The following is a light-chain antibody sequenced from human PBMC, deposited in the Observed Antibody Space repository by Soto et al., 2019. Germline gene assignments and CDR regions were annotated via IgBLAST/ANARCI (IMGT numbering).Light chain of an antibody. V-gene: IGKV3-20*01. J-gene: IGKJ4*01. Sequence: PATLTSTTRRTPTLTSRASQSVSSSYLAWYQQNPGQAPRLLIYGATSRATGIPDRFSGTGSGTDFSLTISRLEPEDFAVYYCQQYGNSLTFGGGTKVDIK. CDR2: GAT. CDR3: QQYGNSLT. CDR1: QSVSSSY.